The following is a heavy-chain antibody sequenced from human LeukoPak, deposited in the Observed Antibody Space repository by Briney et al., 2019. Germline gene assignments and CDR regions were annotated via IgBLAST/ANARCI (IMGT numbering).Heavy chain of an antibody. CDR1: GGSISNYY. CDR3: ARGPLYCSSTSCYQGGNFDY. Sequence: RSSETLSLTCTVSGGSISNYYWSWIRQTPGMGLEWIGHVFYSGSTNYNPSLKSRLTISIDTSRNRFSLNLRSVTAADTAVYYCARGPLYCSSTSCYQGGNFDYWGQGALVTVSS. J-gene: IGHJ4*02. CDR2: VFYSGST. V-gene: IGHV4-59*12. D-gene: IGHD2-2*01.